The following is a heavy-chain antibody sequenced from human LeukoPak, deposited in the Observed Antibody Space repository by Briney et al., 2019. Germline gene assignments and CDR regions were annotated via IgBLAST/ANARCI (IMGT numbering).Heavy chain of an antibody. J-gene: IGHJ3*02. CDR3: ARKNDAFDI. CDR2: INHSGST. V-gene: IGHV4-34*01. CDR1: GGSFSGYY. Sequence: SETLSLTCAVYGGSFSGYYWSWIRQPPGKGLEWIGEINHSGSTIYNPSLKSRVTMSIDMSKNQFSLKLSSVTAADTAVYYCARKNDAFDIWGQGTMVTVSS.